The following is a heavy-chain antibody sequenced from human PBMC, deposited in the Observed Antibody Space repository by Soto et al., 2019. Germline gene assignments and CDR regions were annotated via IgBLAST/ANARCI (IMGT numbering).Heavy chain of an antibody. V-gene: IGHV3-48*01. J-gene: IGHJ5*02. CDR3: ARDRQWGAAAPWGWFDP. D-gene: IGHD6-13*01. CDR1: GFTFSSYS. CDR2: ISSSSSTI. Sequence: GGSLRLSCAASGFTFSSYSMNWVRQAPGKGLEWVSYISSSSSTIYYADSVKGRFTISRDNAKNSLYLQMNSLRAEDTAVYYCARDRQWGAAAPWGWFDPWGQGTLVTVSS.